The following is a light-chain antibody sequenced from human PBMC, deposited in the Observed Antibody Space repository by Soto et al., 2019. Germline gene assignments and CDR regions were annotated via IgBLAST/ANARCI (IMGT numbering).Light chain of an antibody. CDR2: AAS. J-gene: IGKJ1*01. CDR3: QQSYSTPWT. V-gene: IGKV1-39*01. CDR1: QRISSY. Sequence: DIRMTQSPSSLSASVGDRVTITCRASQRISSYLDWYQQKPGKAPNLLIYAASSLQSGVPSRFSGSGSGTDFTPTISSLQPEDFATYYCQQSYSTPWTFGQGTKVDIK.